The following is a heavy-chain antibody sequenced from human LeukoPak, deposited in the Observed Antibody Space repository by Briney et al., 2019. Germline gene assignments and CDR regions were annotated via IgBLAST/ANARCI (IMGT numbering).Heavy chain of an antibody. Sequence: PSETLSLTCTVSGYSISSGYYWAWIRQPPGKGLEWIGSIYYSGYTYYNPSLKSRVTISIDTSKNQFSLKLSSVTAADTAVYYCAPVYHYDSSGPKSTTSNWGPGTLVTVSS. CDR3: APVYHYDSSGPKSTTSN. CDR2: IYYSGYT. CDR1: GYSISSGYY. V-gene: IGHV4-38-2*02. D-gene: IGHD3-22*01. J-gene: IGHJ4*02.